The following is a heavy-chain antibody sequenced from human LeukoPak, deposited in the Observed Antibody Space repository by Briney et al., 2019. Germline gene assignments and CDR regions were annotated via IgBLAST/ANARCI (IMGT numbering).Heavy chain of an antibody. Sequence: SETLSLTCTVSGGSISSYYWSWIRQPPGKGLEWIGYIYYSGSTNYNPSLKSRVTISVDTSKNQFSLKLSSVTAADTAVYYCAREGDPSYYYDSSGHYYVGAFDIWGQGTMVTVSS. V-gene: IGHV4-59*01. D-gene: IGHD3-22*01. CDR2: IYYSGST. J-gene: IGHJ3*02. CDR3: AREGDPSYYYDSSGHYYVGAFDI. CDR1: GGSISSYY.